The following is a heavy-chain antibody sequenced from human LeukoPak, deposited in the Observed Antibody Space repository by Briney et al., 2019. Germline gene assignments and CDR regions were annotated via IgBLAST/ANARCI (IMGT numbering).Heavy chain of an antibody. Sequence: GGSLRLSCAASGFTFSSYAMSWVRQAPGKGLEWVSDISGSGRGDSTHYADSVKGRFTISRDNSKNTLYLQMNSLRAEDTAVYYCAESSSGFDYWGQGTLVTVSS. V-gene: IGHV3-23*01. D-gene: IGHD1-1*01. CDR2: ISGSGRGDST. J-gene: IGHJ4*02. CDR1: GFTFSSYA. CDR3: AESSSGFDY.